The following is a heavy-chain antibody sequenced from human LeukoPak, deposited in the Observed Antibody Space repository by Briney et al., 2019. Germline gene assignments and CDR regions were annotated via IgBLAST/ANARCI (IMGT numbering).Heavy chain of an antibody. D-gene: IGHD5-18*01. CDR1: GYTFTSYA. CDR3: AGRYSYGYGAFDY. J-gene: IGHJ4*02. Sequence: ASVKVSCKASGYTFTSYAMHWVRQAPGQRLEWMGWINAGNGNTKYSQKFQGRVTITRDTSASTAYMELSSLRSEDTAVYYCAGRYSYGYGAFDYWGQGTLVTVSS. V-gene: IGHV1-3*01. CDR2: INAGNGNT.